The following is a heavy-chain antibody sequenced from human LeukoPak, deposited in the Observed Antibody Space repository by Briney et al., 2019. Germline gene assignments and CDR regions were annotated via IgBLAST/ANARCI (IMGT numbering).Heavy chain of an antibody. CDR2: ISGHGT. J-gene: IGHJ4*02. D-gene: IGHD7-27*01. V-gene: IGHV3-23*01. CDR1: GFMFSNYA. CDR3: AKAKPGTGYYFDY. Sequence: GGSLRLSCAASGFMFSNYAMCWVRQAPGKGPEWVSGISGHGTFYADSVKGRFTISRDNSNNTLYLQMNSLRAEDSAVYYCAKAKPGTGYYFDYWGQGTLVTVSS.